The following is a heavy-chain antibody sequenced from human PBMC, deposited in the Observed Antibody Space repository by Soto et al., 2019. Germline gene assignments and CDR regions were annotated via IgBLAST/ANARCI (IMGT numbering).Heavy chain of an antibody. Sequence: TLSLTCAVSGGSISSGGYSWSWIRQPPGKGLEWIGYIYHSGSTYYNPSLKSRVTISVDRSKNQFSLKLGSVTAADTAVYYCARVGVDYYDSSGYYFSPYYFDYWGQGTLVTVSS. CDR2: IYHSGST. J-gene: IGHJ4*02. V-gene: IGHV4-30-2*01. CDR1: GGSISSGGYS. CDR3: ARVGVDYYDSSGYYFSPYYFDY. D-gene: IGHD3-22*01.